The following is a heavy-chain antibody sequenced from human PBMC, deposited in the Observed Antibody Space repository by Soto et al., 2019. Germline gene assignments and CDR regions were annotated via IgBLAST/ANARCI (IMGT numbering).Heavy chain of an antibody. CDR3: ARDKGDILTGGGSDYFGMDV. V-gene: IGHV3-30-3*01. CDR2: ISNDGTNK. J-gene: IGHJ6*02. Sequence: PGGSLRLSCAASGFTFSSYAIHWVRQAPGKGLEWVAVISNDGTNKYYVDSVKGRFTISRDNSKNTLYLQMNSLRDGDTAVYYCARDKGDILTGGGSDYFGMDVCGHGTTVTVSS. D-gene: IGHD3-9*01. CDR1: GFTFSSYA.